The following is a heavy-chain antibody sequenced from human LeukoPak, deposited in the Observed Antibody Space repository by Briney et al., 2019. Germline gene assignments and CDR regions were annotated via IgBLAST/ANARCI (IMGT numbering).Heavy chain of an antibody. J-gene: IGHJ4*02. D-gene: IGHD6-13*01. CDR2: INDNGGYT. CDR3: AKGTGGSSWSPNGD. V-gene: IGHV3-23*01. Sequence: GGSLRLSCAASGFTFSSYAMTWVRQAPGKGLEWISTINDNGGYTYYGDSVKGRFTISRDNSKNTLYLQMNSLRGEDTAVYYCAKGTGGSSWSPNGDWGQGTLVTVSS. CDR1: GFTFSSYA.